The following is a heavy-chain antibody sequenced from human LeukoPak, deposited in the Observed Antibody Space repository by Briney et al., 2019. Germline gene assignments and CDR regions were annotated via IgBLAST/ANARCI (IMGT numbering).Heavy chain of an antibody. Sequence: GASVKVSCKASGGTFSSYAISWVRQAPGQGLEWMGGILPLFGTGNFAQKFQGRITFTTDDSTTTVYMELSSLRSEDTAVYYCAADHYALEATYDALDIWGQGTMVTVSS. CDR1: GGTFSSYA. CDR3: AADHYALEATYDALDI. D-gene: IGHD1-26*01. CDR2: ILPLFGTG. V-gene: IGHV1-69*05. J-gene: IGHJ3*02.